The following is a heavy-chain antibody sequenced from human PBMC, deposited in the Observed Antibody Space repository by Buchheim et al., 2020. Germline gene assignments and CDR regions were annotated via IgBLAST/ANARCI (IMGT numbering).Heavy chain of an antibody. CDR1: GGSVSSGSYY. CDR2: IYYSGST. D-gene: IGHD5-18*01. CDR3: AVTVDTAFYYYYGMDV. V-gene: IGHV4-61*01. J-gene: IGHJ6*02. Sequence: QVQLQESGPGLVKPSETLSLTCTVSGGSVSSGSYYWSWIRQPPGKGLEWIGYIYYSGSTNYNPSLKSRVTISVDTYKNQFSLKLSSVTAADTAVYYCAVTVDTAFYYYYGMDVWGQGTT.